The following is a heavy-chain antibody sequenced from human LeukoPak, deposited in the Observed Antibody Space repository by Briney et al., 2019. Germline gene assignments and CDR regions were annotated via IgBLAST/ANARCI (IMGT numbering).Heavy chain of an antibody. D-gene: IGHD2-2*02. CDR1: GYTFTSYG. Sequence: ASVKVSCKASGYTFTSYGISWVRQVPGQGLEWMGWISAYNGNTNYAQKLQGRVTMPTDTSTSTAYMELRSLRSDDTAVYYCARDQSRYCSSTSCYTIAFDIWGQGTMATVSS. V-gene: IGHV1-18*01. CDR2: ISAYNGNT. J-gene: IGHJ3*02. CDR3: ARDQSRYCSSTSCYTIAFDI.